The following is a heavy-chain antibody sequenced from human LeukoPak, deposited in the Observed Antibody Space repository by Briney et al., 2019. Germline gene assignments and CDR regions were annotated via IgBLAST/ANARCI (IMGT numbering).Heavy chain of an antibody. D-gene: IGHD6-19*01. CDR2: IYSGGSK. V-gene: IGHV3-53*01. CDR1: GVNGNKNY. J-gene: IGHJ4*02. CDR3: AMTTVAGTFDY. Sequence: GSPKLPCAASGVNGNKNYHSRVRQAPGKGLEWVSVIYSGGSKYYADSVKGRFTISRDNSKNTLYLQMNSLRAEDTAVYYCAMTTVAGTFDYWGQGTLVTVSS.